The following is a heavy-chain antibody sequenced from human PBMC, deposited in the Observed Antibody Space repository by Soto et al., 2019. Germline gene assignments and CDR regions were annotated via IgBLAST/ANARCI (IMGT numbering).Heavy chain of an antibody. CDR1: GVTVSSNY. V-gene: IGHV3-66*04. Sequence: EVQLVESWGGLVQPGGSLRLSCAASGVTVSSNYMSWVRQAPGKGLEWVSVIYSGGSTYYADSVKGRFTISRDNSKNTLYLQMNSLRAEDTAVYYCARHGYNYGGGYFDYWGQGTLVTVSS. CDR3: ARHGYNYGGGYFDY. CDR2: IYSGGST. D-gene: IGHD5-18*01. J-gene: IGHJ4*02.